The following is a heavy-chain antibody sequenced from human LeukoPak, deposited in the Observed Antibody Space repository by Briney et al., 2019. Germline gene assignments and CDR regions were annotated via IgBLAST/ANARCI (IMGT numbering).Heavy chain of an antibody. Sequence: GGSLRLSCAASGFTFSSYAMSWVRQAPGKGLEWVSSISGSGGTTYYADSVKGRFTISRDNPNNTLDLQMNSLTAEDTAVYYCAKGPVAVAGYYFDHRGQGTLVTVSS. V-gene: IGHV3-23*01. J-gene: IGHJ4*02. CDR3: AKGPVAVAGYYFDH. CDR2: ISGSGGTT. D-gene: IGHD6-19*01. CDR1: GFTFSSYA.